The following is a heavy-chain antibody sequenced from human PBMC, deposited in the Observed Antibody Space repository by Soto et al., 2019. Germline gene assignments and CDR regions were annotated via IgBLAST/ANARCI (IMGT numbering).Heavy chain of an antibody. CDR2: INPSGGST. Sequence: ASVKVSCKASGYTFTSYGISWVRQAPGQGLEWMGIINPSGGSTSYAQKFQGRVTMTRDTSTSTVYMELSSLRSEDTAVYYCARGDIVLVPAAMPPDYWGQGTLVTVSS. V-gene: IGHV1-46*01. CDR1: GYTFTSYG. D-gene: IGHD2-2*01. J-gene: IGHJ4*02. CDR3: ARGDIVLVPAAMPPDY.